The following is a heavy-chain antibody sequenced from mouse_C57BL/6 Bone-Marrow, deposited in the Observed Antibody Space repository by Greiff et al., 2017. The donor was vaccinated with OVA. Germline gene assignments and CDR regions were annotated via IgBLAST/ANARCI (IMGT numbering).Heavy chain of an antibody. CDR2: ISSGGSYT. V-gene: IGHV5-6*01. D-gene: IGHD2-3*01. CDR3: ARLNGYYLAY. J-gene: IGHJ3*01. CDR1: GFTFSSYG. Sequence: DVHLVESGGDLVKPGGSLKLSCAASGFTFSSYGMSWVRQTPDKRLEWVATISSGGSYTYYPDSVKGRFTISRDNAKNTLYLQMSSLKSEDTAMYYCARLNGYYLAYWGQGTLVTVSA.